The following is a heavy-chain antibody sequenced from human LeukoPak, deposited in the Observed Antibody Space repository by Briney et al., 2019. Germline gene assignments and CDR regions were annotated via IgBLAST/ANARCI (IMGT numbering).Heavy chain of an antibody. D-gene: IGHD3-10*01. CDR2: IYSGGST. CDR3: ARGSYGSGSYIDY. Sequence: GGSLRLSCAASGFTVSSNYMSWVRQAPGKGLEWVSVIYSGGSTYYADSVKGRFTISRDNSKNTLYLQMNSLRAEDTAVYYCARGSYGSGSYIDYWDQGTLVTVSS. V-gene: IGHV3-53*01. J-gene: IGHJ4*02. CDR1: GFTVSSNY.